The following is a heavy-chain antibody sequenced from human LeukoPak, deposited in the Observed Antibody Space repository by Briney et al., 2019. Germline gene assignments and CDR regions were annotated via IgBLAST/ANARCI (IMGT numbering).Heavy chain of an antibody. Sequence: SETLSLTCTVSGGSISSYYWSWIRQPPGKGLEWIGYIYYSGSTNYNPPLKSRVTISVDTSKNQFSLKLSSVTAADAAVCYCARGDDWFDPWGQGTLVTVSS. CDR3: ARGDDWFDP. V-gene: IGHV4-59*01. J-gene: IGHJ5*02. CDR1: GGSISSYY. CDR2: IYYSGST.